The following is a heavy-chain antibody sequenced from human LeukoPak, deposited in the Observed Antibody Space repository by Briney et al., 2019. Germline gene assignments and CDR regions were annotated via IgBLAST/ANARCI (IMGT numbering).Heavy chain of an antibody. J-gene: IGHJ4*01. CDR3: AREWFGGYFDY. CDR2: INHSGST. D-gene: IGHD3-10*01. Sequence: PSETLSLTCAVYGGSFSGYYWSWIRQPPGKGLEWIGEINHSGSTNYNPSLKSRVTISVDTSKNQFSLKLSSVAAADTAVYYCAREWFGGYFDYWAHGTLVTVSS. CDR1: GGSFSGYY. V-gene: IGHV4-34*01.